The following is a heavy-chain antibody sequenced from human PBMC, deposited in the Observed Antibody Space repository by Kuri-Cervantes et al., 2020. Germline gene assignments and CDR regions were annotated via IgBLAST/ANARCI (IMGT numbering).Heavy chain of an antibody. CDR3: AINYYGLGSYYSWFDP. V-gene: IGHV1-2*02. D-gene: IGHD3-10*01. CDR1: GYTFTGYY. CDR2: IIPIFGTA. Sequence: ASVKVSCKASGYTFTGYYMHWVRQAPGQGLEWMGGIIPIFGTANYAQKFQGRVTMTTDTSTSTAYMELGSLRSDDTAVYYCAINYYGLGSYYSWFDPWGQGTLVTVSS. J-gene: IGHJ5*02.